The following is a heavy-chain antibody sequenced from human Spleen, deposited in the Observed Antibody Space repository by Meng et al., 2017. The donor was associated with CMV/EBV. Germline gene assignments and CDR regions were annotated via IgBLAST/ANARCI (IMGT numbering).Heavy chain of an antibody. CDR2: INHSRIP. CDR1: GRSLSGSY. Sequence: LPPPCPGYGRSLSGSYCSLSPQPPWKALDCIGAINHSRIPNPNPSLTTRVTISVATSKNQFPLKLISVTAAHTASYYCGSFSSWFDPWGQGTLVTVSS. V-gene: IGHV4-34*01. J-gene: IGHJ5*02. CDR3: GSFSSWFDP.